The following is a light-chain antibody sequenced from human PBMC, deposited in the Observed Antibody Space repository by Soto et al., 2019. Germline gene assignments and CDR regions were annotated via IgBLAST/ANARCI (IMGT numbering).Light chain of an antibody. CDR2: GVS. J-gene: IGKJ2*01. CDR1: QSVSSSS. Sequence: EIVLTQSPGTLSLSPGESATLSCRASQSVSSSSLAWYQQKPGQAPRLLFFGVSNRAAGVPDRFGGSGSGTDFTLTISSLQSEDVAVYYCQQYGDWPPETFGQGTKLEI. CDR3: QQYGDWPPET. V-gene: IGKV3-20*01.